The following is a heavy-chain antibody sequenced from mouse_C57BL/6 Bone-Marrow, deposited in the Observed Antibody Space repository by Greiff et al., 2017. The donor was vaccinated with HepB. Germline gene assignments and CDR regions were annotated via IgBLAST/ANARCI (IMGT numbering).Heavy chain of an antibody. CDR1: GFTFSDYY. CDR2: INYDGSST. CDR3: VRDVGYKGGAY. J-gene: IGHJ3*01. D-gene: IGHD2-2*01. V-gene: IGHV5-16*01. Sequence: EVQVVESEGGLVQPGSSMKLSCTASGFTFSDYYMAWVRQVPEKGLEWVANINYDGSSTYYLDSLKSRFIISRDNAKNILYLQMSSLKSEDTATYYCVRDVGYKGGAYWGEGRLVTVSA.